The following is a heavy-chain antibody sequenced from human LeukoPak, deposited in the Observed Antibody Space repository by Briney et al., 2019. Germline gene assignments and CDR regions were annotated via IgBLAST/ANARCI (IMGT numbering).Heavy chain of an antibody. CDR2: INPNSGGT. D-gene: IGHD3-3*01. V-gene: IGHV1-2*02. Sequence: EASVKVSCKASGYTFTSYYMHWVRQAPGQGLEWMGWINPNSGGTNYAQKFQGRVTMTRDTSISTAYMELSRLRSDDTAVYYCAVGSDVRLRFLEWLPFDYWGQGTLVTVSS. CDR1: GYTFTSYY. CDR3: AVGSDVRLRFLEWLPFDY. J-gene: IGHJ4*02.